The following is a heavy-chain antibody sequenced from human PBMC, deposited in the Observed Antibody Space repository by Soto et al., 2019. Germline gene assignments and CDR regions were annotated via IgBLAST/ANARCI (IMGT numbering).Heavy chain of an antibody. J-gene: IGHJ5*02. V-gene: IGHV3-23*01. Sequence: GESLKISCAASVFTFSSYAMSWVRQAPGKGLEWVSAISGSGGSTYYADSVKGRFTISRDNSKNTLYLQMNSLRAEDTAVYYCAKGSMPKTLWYWFDPWGQGTLVTVSS. CDR3: AKGSMPKTLWYWFDP. CDR2: ISGSGGST. CDR1: VFTFSSYA. D-gene: IGHD2-2*01.